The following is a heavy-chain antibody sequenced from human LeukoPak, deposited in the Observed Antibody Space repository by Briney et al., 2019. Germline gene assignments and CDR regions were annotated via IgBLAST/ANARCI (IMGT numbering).Heavy chain of an antibody. D-gene: IGHD3-22*01. V-gene: IGHV4-59*11. CDR2: IYYSGRT. Sequence: SETLSLTCAVSGGSISSHYWSWIRQPPGNRLKWIGIIYYSGRTRYNPSLHSRVTISADTSKNHLSLKLTSVTAADTAVYYCARLLDNDSSGDPDTFDMWGQGIMVTVSS. CDR1: GGSISSHY. CDR3: ARLLDNDSSGDPDTFDM. J-gene: IGHJ3*02.